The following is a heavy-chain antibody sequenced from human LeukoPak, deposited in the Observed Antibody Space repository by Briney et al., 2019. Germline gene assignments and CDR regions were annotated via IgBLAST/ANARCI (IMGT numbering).Heavy chain of an antibody. CDR1: GYTFTGYY. V-gene: IGHV1-2*06. D-gene: IGHD3-9*01. CDR2: INPNSGGT. Sequence: ASVKVSCKASGYTFTGYYMHWVRQAPGQGLEWMGRINPNSGGTNYAQKFQGRVTMTRDTSIGTAYMELSRLRSDDTAVYYCFALRYFDWLMVFDYWGQGTLVTVSS. CDR3: FALRYFDWLMVFDY. J-gene: IGHJ4*02.